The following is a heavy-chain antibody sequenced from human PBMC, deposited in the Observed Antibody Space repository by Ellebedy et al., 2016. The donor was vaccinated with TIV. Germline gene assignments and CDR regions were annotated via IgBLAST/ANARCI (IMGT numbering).Heavy chain of an antibody. CDR1: GYTFTSYD. V-gene: IGHV1-8*01. J-gene: IGHJ4*02. CDR3: ARVPALYCSSTSCYEY. CDR2: MNPNSGNT. D-gene: IGHD2-2*01. Sequence: ASVKVSXKASGYTFTSYDINWVRQATGQGLEWMGWMNPNSGNTGYAQKFQGRVTMTRDTSISTAYMELSRLRSDDTAVYYCARVPALYCSSTSCYEYWGQGTLVTVSS.